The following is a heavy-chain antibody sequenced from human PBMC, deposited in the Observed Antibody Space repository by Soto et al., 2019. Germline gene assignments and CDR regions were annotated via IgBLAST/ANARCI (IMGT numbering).Heavy chain of an antibody. CDR2: FFYSGST. CDR1: GGSISSSPYY. J-gene: IGHJ4*02. CDR3: ARLRSGFQYYFNY. V-gene: IGHV4-39*01. Sequence: SETLSLTCTISGGSISSSPYYWGGNRQPPGKGVEWMASFFYSGSTYYNPSLKSRVTVSMDTSKSQFSLRLSSVTAADTAVYYCARLRSGFQYYFNYWGPGTLVTVSS. D-gene: IGHD5-12*01.